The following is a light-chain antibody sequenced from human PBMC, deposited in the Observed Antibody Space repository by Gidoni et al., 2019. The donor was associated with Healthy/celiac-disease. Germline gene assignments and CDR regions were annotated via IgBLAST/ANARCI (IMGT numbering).Light chain of an antibody. J-gene: IGKJ3*01. Sequence: EIVLTQSPGPLSLSPGDRATLSSRASQSVSSSYLAWYQQKPGQAPRLLIYGASSRATGIPDRFSGSGSGTDFTLTISRLEPEDFAVYYCQQYGSSRFTFGPGTKVDIK. CDR1: QSVSSSY. V-gene: IGKV3-20*01. CDR3: QQYGSSRFT. CDR2: GAS.